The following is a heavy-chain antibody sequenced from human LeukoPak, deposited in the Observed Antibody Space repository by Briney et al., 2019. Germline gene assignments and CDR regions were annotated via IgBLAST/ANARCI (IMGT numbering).Heavy chain of an antibody. CDR3: ARLDSSGYRAAFDI. V-gene: IGHV4-59*10. CDR1: GGSFSGYY. D-gene: IGHD3-22*01. J-gene: IGHJ3*02. CDR2: IYTSGST. Sequence: PSETLSLTCAVYGGSFSGYYWSWIRQPAGKGLEWIGRIYTSGSTNYNPSLKSRVTISVDTSKNQFSLKLSSVTAADTAVYYCARLDSSGYRAAFDIWGQGTMVTVSS.